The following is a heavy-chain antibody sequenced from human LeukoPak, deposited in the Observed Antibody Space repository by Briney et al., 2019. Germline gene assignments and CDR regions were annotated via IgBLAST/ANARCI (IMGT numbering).Heavy chain of an antibody. CDR3: ARVANITTFGMDV. D-gene: IGHD3-9*01. Sequence: PGRSLRLSCAASGXTFSSFGMHWVRQAPGKGLEWVAVIWYDGSKKYYADSVKGRFTISRDNSKNTLYLQMSSLRGEDTSVYYCARVANITTFGMDVWGQGTTVTVSS. CDR2: IWYDGSKK. V-gene: IGHV3-33*01. J-gene: IGHJ6*02. CDR1: GXTFSSFG.